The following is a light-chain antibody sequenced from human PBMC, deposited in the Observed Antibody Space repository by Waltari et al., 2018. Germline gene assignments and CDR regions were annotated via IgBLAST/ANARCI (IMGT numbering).Light chain of an antibody. CDR3: QQYYSIPYT. CDR2: WAS. J-gene: IGKJ2*01. CDR1: PILLHFPNNEFY. Sequence: DIVMTPSPEYPAVSLGERAKLNWKSGPILLHFPNNEFYLAWYQQKPGQSPKLLVHWASTRESGVPDRFSGSGSGREFTLTISSLQAEDVAVYYCQQYYSIPYTFGQGTRLEIK. V-gene: IGKV4-1*01.